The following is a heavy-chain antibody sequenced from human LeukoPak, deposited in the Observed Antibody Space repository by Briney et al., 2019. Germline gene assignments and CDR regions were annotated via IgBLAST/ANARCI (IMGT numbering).Heavy chain of an antibody. CDR1: GCTFISYA. V-gene: IGHV1-69*05. CDR3: ARGGWNYYDSSGYYLPFDY. J-gene: IGHJ4*02. Sequence: GSSVKVSCKASGCTFISYAISWVRKAPGQGLEWMGRIIPIFGTANYAQKFQGRVTITTDESTSTAYMELSSLRSEDTAVYYCARGGWNYYDSSGYYLPFDYWGQGTLVTVSS. CDR2: IIPIFGTA. D-gene: IGHD3-22*01.